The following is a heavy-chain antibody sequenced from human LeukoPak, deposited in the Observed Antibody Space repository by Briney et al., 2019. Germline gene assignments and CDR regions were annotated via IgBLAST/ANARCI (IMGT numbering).Heavy chain of an antibody. V-gene: IGHV4-59*11. Sequence: SETLSLTCTVSGGSISSHYWSWIRQPPGKGLEWIGYIYYSGSTNYNPSLKSRVTISVDTSKNQFSLKLSSVTAADTAVYYCARGAYYFYYMDVWGKGNTVTVSS. CDR2: IYYSGST. CDR3: ARGAYYFYYMDV. J-gene: IGHJ6*03. CDR1: GGSISSHY.